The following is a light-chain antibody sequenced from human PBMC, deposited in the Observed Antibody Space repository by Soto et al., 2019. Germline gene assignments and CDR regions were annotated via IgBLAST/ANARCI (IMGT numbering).Light chain of an antibody. CDR1: NIGSKS. Sequence: SYELTQPPSVSVSPGKTARITCGGNNIGSKSVHWYQQKPGQAPVLVIYYDSDRPSGIPERFSGSNAGNTATLTISRVEAGDEAVYYCQVWDSSSDRDVVFGGGTKLTV. CDR2: YDS. J-gene: IGLJ2*01. CDR3: QVWDSSSDRDVV. V-gene: IGLV3-21*04.